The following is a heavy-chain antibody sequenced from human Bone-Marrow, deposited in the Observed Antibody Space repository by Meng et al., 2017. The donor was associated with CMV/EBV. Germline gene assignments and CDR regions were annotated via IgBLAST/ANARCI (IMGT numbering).Heavy chain of an antibody. Sequence: GSLRLSCAVYGGSFSGYYWSWIRQPPGKGLEWIGEINHSGSTNYNPSLKSRVTISVDTSKNQFSLKQSSVTAADTAVYYCARGRGNYYCGQARLVVASS. V-gene: IGHV4-34*01. D-gene: IGHD4-23*01. CDR2: INHSGST. CDR3: ARGRGNYY. CDR1: GGSFSGYY. J-gene: IGHJ4*02.